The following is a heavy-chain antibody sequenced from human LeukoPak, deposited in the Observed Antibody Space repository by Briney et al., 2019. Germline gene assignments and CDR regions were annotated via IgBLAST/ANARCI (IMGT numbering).Heavy chain of an antibody. J-gene: IGHJ4*02. CDR1: GGSISSSSYY. Sequence: SETLSLTCTVSGGSISSSSYYWGWIRQPPGKGLEWIGSIYYSGSTYYNPSLKSRVTISVDTSKNQFSLKLSSVTAADTAVYYCARHFSMIVGATNFDYWGQGTLVTVSS. D-gene: IGHD1-26*01. CDR2: IYYSGST. V-gene: IGHV4-39*01. CDR3: ARHFSMIVGATNFDY.